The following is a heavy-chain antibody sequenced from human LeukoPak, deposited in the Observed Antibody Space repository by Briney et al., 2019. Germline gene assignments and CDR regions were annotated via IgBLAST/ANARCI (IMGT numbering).Heavy chain of an antibody. CDR3: ARAKPADFDL. CDR1: GFAFTNYA. V-gene: IGHV3-30-3*01. CDR2: ISYDGNIE. J-gene: IGHJ2*01. Sequence: GGSLRLSCAASGFAFTNYAMHWVRQAPGKGLEWVAVISYDGNIEYYTDSVKGRFTISRDNSKNTVYLQMNNLRAEDTAVYYCARAKPADFDLWGRGTLVTVSS.